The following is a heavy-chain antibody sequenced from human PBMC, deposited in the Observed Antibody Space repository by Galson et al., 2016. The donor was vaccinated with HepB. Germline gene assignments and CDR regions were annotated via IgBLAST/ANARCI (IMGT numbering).Heavy chain of an antibody. CDR1: GFTFSDYS. Sequence: SLRLSCAASGFTFSDYSKNWVRQAPGKGLEWVSYISGRSSSIYYDDSVKGRFTISRDNATNSLYLQMNTLRDEDTAIYYWARDCHGREVYYYMDVWGKGTTVTVSS. CDR2: ISGRSSSI. V-gene: IGHV3-48*02. CDR3: ARDCHGREVYYYMDV. J-gene: IGHJ6*03.